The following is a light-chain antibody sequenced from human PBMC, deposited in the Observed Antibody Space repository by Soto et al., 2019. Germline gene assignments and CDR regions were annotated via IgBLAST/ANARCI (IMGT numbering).Light chain of an antibody. CDR3: QQYGSSPYT. CDR2: GAS. V-gene: IGKV3-20*01. CDR1: QSVRNSY. J-gene: IGKJ2*01. Sequence: ESVLTQSPGTLSLSPGERATLSCRASQSVRNSYLAWYQQKPGQAPRLLIYGASGRATGIPDRFSGSGSGPDFTLTISRLEPEDFAVYYCQQYGSSPYTFGQVTKLEI.